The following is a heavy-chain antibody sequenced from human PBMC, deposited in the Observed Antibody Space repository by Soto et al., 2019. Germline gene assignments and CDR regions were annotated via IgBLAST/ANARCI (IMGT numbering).Heavy chain of an antibody. CDR2: IKQDGSDK. D-gene: IGHD2-8*01. J-gene: IGHJ4*02. CDR1: GLTFNNYW. Sequence: EVQLVESGGGLVQPGGSMRLSCAASGLTFNNYWMNWVRQAPGKGLEWVANIKQDGSDKHYVDSVKGRFTISTDNADNSLYLQMNSLRAEDTAVYYCARGDYSWSVGAPFDYWGQGTLVTVSS. CDR3: ARGDYSWSVGAPFDY. V-gene: IGHV3-7*01.